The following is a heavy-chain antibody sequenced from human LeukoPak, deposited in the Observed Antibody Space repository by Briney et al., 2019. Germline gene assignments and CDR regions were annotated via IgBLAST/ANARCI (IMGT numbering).Heavy chain of an antibody. J-gene: IGHJ6*03. D-gene: IGHD1-1*01. Sequence: SETLSLTCAVSDDSITMYYWTWIRQPPGKGLEWIGYVDHTGSTNFNPSLNGRVSISRDTSKNLFSLRLRSVTAADTAVYFCARGRVSSSTWYSTYYYYFYMDVWGKGTTVTVSS. V-gene: IGHV4-59*01. CDR1: DDSITMYY. CDR2: VDHTGST. CDR3: ARGRVSSSTWYSTYYYYFYMDV.